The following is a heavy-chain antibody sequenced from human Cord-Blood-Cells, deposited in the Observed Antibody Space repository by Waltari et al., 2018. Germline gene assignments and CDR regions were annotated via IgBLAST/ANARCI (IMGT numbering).Heavy chain of an antibody. J-gene: IGHJ4*02. CDR1: GFTVSNVW. Sequence: EVQLVESGGGLVKPGGSLRLSCAASGFTVSNVWMSWVRQAPGKGLEWVGRIKSKTDGGTTDYAAPVKGRFTISRDDSKNTLYLQMNSLKTEDTAVYYCTTDPRGIAAAGTTFDYWGQGTLVTVSS. CDR2: IKSKTDGGTT. V-gene: IGHV3-15*01. D-gene: IGHD6-13*01. CDR3: TTDPRGIAAAGTTFDY.